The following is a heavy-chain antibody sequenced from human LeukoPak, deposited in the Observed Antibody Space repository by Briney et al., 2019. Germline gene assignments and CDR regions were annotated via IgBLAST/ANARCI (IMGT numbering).Heavy chain of an antibody. V-gene: IGHV3-53*01. Sequence: GGSLRLSCAASGFTVSRIYMSWVRQAPGKGLEWVSIIYSGGSTFYADSVKGRFTISRDNSKNTLYLQMNSLRAEDTAVYYCAREVLERREGYFDYWGQGTLVTVSS. D-gene: IGHD1-1*01. CDR1: GFTVSRIY. CDR2: IYSGGST. J-gene: IGHJ4*02. CDR3: AREVLERREGYFDY.